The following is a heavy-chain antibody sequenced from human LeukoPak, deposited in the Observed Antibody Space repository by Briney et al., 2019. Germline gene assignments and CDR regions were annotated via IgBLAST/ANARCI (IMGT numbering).Heavy chain of an antibody. J-gene: IGHJ4*02. V-gene: IGHV3-9*01. CDR3: AKDGSGYYYGSGSHFDY. CDR2: ISWNSGSI. D-gene: IGHD3-10*01. Sequence: GGSLRLSCAASGFTFDDYAMHWVRQAPGKGLEWVSGISWNSGSIGYADSVKGRFTISRGNAKNSLYLQMNSLRAEDTALYYCAKDGSGYYYGSGSHFDYWGQGTLVTVSS. CDR1: GFTFDDYA.